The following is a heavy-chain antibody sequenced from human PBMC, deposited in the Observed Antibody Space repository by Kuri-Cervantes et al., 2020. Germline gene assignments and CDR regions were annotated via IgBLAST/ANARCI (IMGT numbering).Heavy chain of an antibody. D-gene: IGHD3-10*01. J-gene: IGHJ6*02. CDR3: ATSAPITMVRGVDYYYYGMDV. V-gene: IGHV1-2*04. CDR2: INPNSGGT. CDR1: GYTFTGYY. Sequence: ASVKVSCKASGYTFTGYYMHWVRQAPGQGLEWMGWINPNSGGTNYAQKFQGLVAMTRDTSISTAYMELSRLRSDDTAVYYCATSAPITMVRGVDYYYYGMDVWGQGTTVTV.